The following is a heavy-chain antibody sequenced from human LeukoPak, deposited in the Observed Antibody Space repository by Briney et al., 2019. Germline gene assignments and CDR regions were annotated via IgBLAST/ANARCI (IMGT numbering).Heavy chain of an antibody. J-gene: IGHJ4*02. Sequence: PGGSLRLSCAASGFTFSSYWMSWVRQAPGKGLEWVANIKQDGSEKYYVDSVKGRFTISGDNAKNSLYLQMNSLRAEDTAVHYCARVRDGYYEYYFDYWGQGTLVTVSS. CDR1: GFTFSSYW. D-gene: IGHD3-3*01. CDR2: IKQDGSEK. CDR3: ARVRDGYYEYYFDY. V-gene: IGHV3-7*01.